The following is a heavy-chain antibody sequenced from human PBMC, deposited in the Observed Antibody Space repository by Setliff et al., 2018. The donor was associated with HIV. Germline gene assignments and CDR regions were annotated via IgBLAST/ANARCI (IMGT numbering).Heavy chain of an antibody. V-gene: IGHV4-34*01. J-gene: IGHJ4*02. Sequence: ASETLSLTCAVYGESLSGYYWSWIRQSPGKGLEWIGEMNDSGSTNYNPSLKSRVTISVDTSKNQFSLMLESVTAADTALYYCARDFKKGRLPSYFDYWGQGSLVTVSS. CDR2: MNDSGST. D-gene: IGHD2-21*02. CDR1: GESLSGYY. CDR3: ARDFKKGRLPSYFDY.